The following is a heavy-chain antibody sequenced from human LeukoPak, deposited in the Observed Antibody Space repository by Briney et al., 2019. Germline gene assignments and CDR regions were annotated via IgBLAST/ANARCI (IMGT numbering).Heavy chain of an antibody. Sequence: PGGSLRLSCAASGFTLSDHYMDWVRQAPGKGLEWVGRTRNKANSYTTEYAASVKGRFTISRDDSKNSLFLQMNSLRAEDTAVYYCASNYGGWGQGTLVTVSS. CDR1: GFTLSDHY. D-gene: IGHD4-11*01. J-gene: IGHJ4*02. CDR3: ASNYGG. CDR2: TRNKANSYTT. V-gene: IGHV3-72*01.